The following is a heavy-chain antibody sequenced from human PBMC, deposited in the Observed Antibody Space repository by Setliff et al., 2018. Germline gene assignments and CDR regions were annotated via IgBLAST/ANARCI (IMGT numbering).Heavy chain of an antibody. CDR1: GYSISSGGYY. Sequence: PSETLSLTCAVSGYSISSGGYYWSWIRQHPGKGLEWIGYIYYSGTTNYSPSLKSRVTISIDMSKNQSSLKLNSVTAADTAVYYCARGAYIGLDYWGQGTLVTVSS. CDR2: IYYSGTT. J-gene: IGHJ4*02. CDR3: ARGAYIGLDY. V-gene: IGHV4-61*08. D-gene: IGHD4-4*01.